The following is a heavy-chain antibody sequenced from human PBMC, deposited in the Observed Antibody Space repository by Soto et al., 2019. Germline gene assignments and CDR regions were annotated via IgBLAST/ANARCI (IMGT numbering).Heavy chain of an antibody. CDR3: ACFYGSGSPPNSNGMDV. V-gene: IGHV5-51*01. CDR2: IYPGDSDN. CDR1: GYSFPSYW. J-gene: IGHJ6*02. Sequence: GVALKIPRLGSGYSFPSYWIGWVRTMPGKGLEWMGIIYPGDSDNRYSPSSRGQVTISADKSISTAYLQSSSLNATDAAMYDCACFYGSGSPPNSNGMDVWGQGTTVTVSS. D-gene: IGHD3-10*01.